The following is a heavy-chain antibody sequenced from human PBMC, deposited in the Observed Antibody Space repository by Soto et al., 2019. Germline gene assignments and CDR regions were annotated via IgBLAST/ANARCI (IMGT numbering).Heavy chain of an antibody. D-gene: IGHD3-9*01. CDR2: VNWNAAST. J-gene: IGHJ4*02. CDR1: GFTFVDYG. Sequence: RPGGSLRLSCAASGFTFVDYGMTWVRQVPGKGLEWVSGVNWNAASTGYADSVKGRFTISRDNAKKYLYLQMNSLRADDTALYYCAREPLTGYYFDYWGQGS. CDR3: AREPLTGYYFDY. V-gene: IGHV3-20*04.